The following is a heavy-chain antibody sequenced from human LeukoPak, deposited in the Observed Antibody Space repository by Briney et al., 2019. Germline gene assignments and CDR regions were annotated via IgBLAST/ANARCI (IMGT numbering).Heavy chain of an antibody. Sequence: GGSLRLSCAASGFTFSSYAMKWVRQAPGKGLEWVSTISGSGASTYYADSVKGRFTISRDNSQNTVYLQMNSLRAEDTAVYYCAKGHGWEASYYDYYMDVWGKGTTVTISS. V-gene: IGHV3-23*01. J-gene: IGHJ6*03. CDR1: GFTFSSYA. CDR2: ISGSGAST. CDR3: AKGHGWEASYYDYYMDV. D-gene: IGHD1-26*01.